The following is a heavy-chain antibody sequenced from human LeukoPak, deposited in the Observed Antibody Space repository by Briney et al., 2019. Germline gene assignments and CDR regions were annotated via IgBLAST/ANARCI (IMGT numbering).Heavy chain of an antibody. Sequence: PGGSLRLSCATSGFTFGTYGMHWVRQAPGKGPEWVAVISYDGRSKFYVDSVKGRFTISRDNSENTLYLQMNSLKTEDTAVYYCTTDLLFGVVVPSYWGQGTLVTVSS. V-gene: IGHV3-30*03. J-gene: IGHJ4*02. CDR2: ISYDGRSK. CDR3: TTDLLFGVVVPSY. CDR1: GFTFGTYG. D-gene: IGHD3-3*01.